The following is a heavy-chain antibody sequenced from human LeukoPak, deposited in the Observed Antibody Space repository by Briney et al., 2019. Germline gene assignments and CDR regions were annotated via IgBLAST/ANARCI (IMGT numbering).Heavy chain of an antibody. CDR1: GFTFSSYS. J-gene: IGHJ5*02. V-gene: IGHV3-33*08. CDR2: VWYDGRNR. D-gene: IGHD3-16*01. CDR3: ARLWGGNGYSGGSLNL. Sequence: GGSLRLSCAASGFTFSSYSMNWVRQAPGKGLEWVAVVWYDGRNRDYADSVKGRFTISKDNSNNMVFLQMDRLRAEDTAVYYCARLWGGNGYSGGSLNLWGQGTLVTVSS.